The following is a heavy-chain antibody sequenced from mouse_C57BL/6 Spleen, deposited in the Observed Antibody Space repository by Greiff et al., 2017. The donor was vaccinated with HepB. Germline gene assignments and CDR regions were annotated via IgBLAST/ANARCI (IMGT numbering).Heavy chain of an antibody. D-gene: IGHD2-3*01. CDR1: GYTFTDYY. V-gene: IGHV1-75*01. CDR2: IFPGSGST. CDR3: AGDGYPAWFAY. J-gene: IGHJ3*01. Sequence: VKLQESGPELVKPGASVKISCKASGYTFTDYYINWVKQRPGQGLEWIGWIFPGSGSTYYNEKFKGKATLTVDKSSSTAYMLLSSLTSEDSAVYFCAGDGYPAWFAYWGQGTLVTVSA.